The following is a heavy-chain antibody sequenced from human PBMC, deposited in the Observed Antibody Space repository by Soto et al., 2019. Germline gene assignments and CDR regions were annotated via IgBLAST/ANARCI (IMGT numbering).Heavy chain of an antibody. J-gene: IGHJ4*02. D-gene: IGHD6-19*01. Sequence: EVQLVESGGGLVQPGGSLRLSCAASGFILKKYWMHWVRHAPGKGLVWVSRINSDGSTTNYADSVKGRFTISRDNAKNTLYLQMHRLRAEDTAVYYCATDIYSSSEDYWGQGTLVTVSS. CDR3: ATDIYSSSEDY. CDR1: GFILKKYW. CDR2: INSDGSTT. V-gene: IGHV3-74*01.